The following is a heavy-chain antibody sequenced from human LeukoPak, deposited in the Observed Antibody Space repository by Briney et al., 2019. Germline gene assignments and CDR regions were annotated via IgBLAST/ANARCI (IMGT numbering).Heavy chain of an antibody. V-gene: IGHV3-23*01. CDR2: ISGSGGST. CDR3: AKGREMATITLFDY. CDR1: GFTFSSYA. Sequence: GRSLRLSCAASGFTFSSYAMSWVRQAPGKGLEWVSAISGSGGSTYYADSVKGRFTISRDNSKNTLYLQMNSLRAEDTAVYYCAKGREMATITLFDYWGQGTLVTVSS. J-gene: IGHJ4*02. D-gene: IGHD5-24*01.